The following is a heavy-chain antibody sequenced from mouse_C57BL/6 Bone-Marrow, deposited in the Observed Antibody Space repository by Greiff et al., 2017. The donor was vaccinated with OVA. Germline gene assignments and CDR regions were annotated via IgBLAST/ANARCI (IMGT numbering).Heavy chain of an antibody. J-gene: IGHJ1*03. CDR1: GYTFTSYW. V-gene: IGHV1-55*01. CDR3: ASKGFYYGSSHWYFDV. CDR2: IYPGSGST. D-gene: IGHD1-1*01. Sequence: QVQLQQPGAELVKPGASVKMSCKASGYTFTSYWITWVKQRPGQGLEWIGDIYPGSGSTNYNEKFKGKATLTVDKSSSTAHMELLSLTSEDFAVYYCASKGFYYGSSHWYFDVWGTGTTVTVSS.